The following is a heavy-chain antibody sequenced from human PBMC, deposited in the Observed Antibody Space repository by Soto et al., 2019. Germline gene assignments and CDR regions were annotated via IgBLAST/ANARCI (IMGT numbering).Heavy chain of an antibody. CDR3: ATQKSSTAANSYGMDV. CDR2: IYSDGRT. D-gene: IGHD6-25*01. J-gene: IGHJ6*04. CDR1: GGSISSSGYY. Sequence: QLQLQESGPGLVKPSETLSLTCTVSGGSISSSGYYWGWIRQSPGKGLEWIGNIYSDGRTYYNPSPRSRVAMVIGTSPNQFSLKLSSVAASDTAVYYCATQKSSTAANSYGMDVWGVGTTVTVSS. V-gene: IGHV4-39*01.